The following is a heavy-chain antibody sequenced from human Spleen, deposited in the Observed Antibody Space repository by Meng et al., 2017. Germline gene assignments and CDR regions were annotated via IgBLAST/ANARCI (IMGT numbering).Heavy chain of an antibody. Sequence: GESLKISCAASGFTFSSYNMNWVRQAPGKGLEWVSTIRSSRTYIYYADSVKGRFTISRDNAKNSLFLQMNSLRAEDTAVYYCARGPMSSGRNFFPGQFFDYWGQGILVTVSS. V-gene: IGHV3-21*01. CDR1: GFTFSSYN. D-gene: IGHD6-19*01. CDR3: ARGPMSSGRNFFPGQFFDY. J-gene: IGHJ4*02. CDR2: IRSSRTYI.